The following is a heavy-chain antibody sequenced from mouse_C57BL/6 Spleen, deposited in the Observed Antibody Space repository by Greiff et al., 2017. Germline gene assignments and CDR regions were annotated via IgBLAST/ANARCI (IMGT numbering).Heavy chain of an antibody. V-gene: IGHV5-17*01. D-gene: IGHD2-4*01. J-gene: IGHJ3*01. CDR3: ARGGYDYPAWFAY. CDR1: GFTFSDYG. Sequence: EVKLVESGGGLVKPGGSLKLSCAASGFTFSDYGMHWVRQAPEKGLEWVAYISSGSSTIYYADTVKGRFTISRDTAKNTLFLQMTSLRSEDTAMYYCARGGYDYPAWFAYWGQGTLVTVSA. CDR2: ISSGSSTI.